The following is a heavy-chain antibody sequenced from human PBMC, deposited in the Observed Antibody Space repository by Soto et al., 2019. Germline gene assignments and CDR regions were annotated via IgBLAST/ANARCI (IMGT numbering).Heavy chain of an antibody. CDR2: ISYDGSNK. CDR1: GFTFSSYG. J-gene: IGHJ4*02. V-gene: IGHV3-30*18. Sequence: GGSLRLSCAASGFTFSSYGMHWVRQAPGKGLEWVAVISYDGSNKYYADSVKGRFTISRDNSKNTLYLQMNSPRAEDTAVYYCAKEKPNEPWLVLDYWGQGTLVTVSS. D-gene: IGHD6-19*01. CDR3: AKEKPNEPWLVLDY.